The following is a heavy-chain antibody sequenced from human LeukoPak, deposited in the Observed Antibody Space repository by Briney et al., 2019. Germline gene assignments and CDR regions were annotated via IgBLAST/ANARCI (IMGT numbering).Heavy chain of an antibody. J-gene: IGHJ1*01. CDR1: GFTFDTYT. Sequence: QPGGSLRLSCAASGFTFDTYTMNWVRQAPGTGLEWVSYIDTTSTTMYYADSVKGRFTISRDNAKNSLYLQMNSLRVEDTAVYYCTRGLVVVAQYFQRWGQGTLVTVSS. V-gene: IGHV3-48*01. D-gene: IGHD2-15*01. CDR3: TRGLVVVAQYFQR. CDR2: IDTTSTTM.